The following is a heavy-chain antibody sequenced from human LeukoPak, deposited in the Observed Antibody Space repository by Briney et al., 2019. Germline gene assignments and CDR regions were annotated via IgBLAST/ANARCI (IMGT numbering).Heavy chain of an antibody. CDR2: INTDGSST. Sequence: GGSLRLSCAASGFTFSSYWMHWVRHAPGKGLVWVSRINTDGSSTSYADSVKGRFTISRDNAKNTLYLQMNSLRAEDTAVYYCARDPRTDFDFWTGYYMDVWGKGTTVTVSS. CDR3: ARDPRTDFDFWTGYYMDV. V-gene: IGHV3-74*01. D-gene: IGHD3/OR15-3a*01. CDR1: GFTFSSYW. J-gene: IGHJ6*03.